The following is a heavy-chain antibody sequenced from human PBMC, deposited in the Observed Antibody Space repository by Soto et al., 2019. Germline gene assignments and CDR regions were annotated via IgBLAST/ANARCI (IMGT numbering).Heavy chain of an antibody. D-gene: IGHD3-22*01. V-gene: IGHV1-18*01. CDR1: GSTYISYG. Sequence: QVQLRQSGAEVKKPGASVKVSCKASGSTYISYGITWVRQAPGQGLEWIGWISADNGNTHFAQKFRGRVTLGTDTSTNTAYMELRNLTSDDTAVYYCARALGYYDTSGYYYLPDYWGQGTLVTVSS. J-gene: IGHJ4*02. CDR2: ISADNGNT. CDR3: ARALGYYDTSGYYYLPDY.